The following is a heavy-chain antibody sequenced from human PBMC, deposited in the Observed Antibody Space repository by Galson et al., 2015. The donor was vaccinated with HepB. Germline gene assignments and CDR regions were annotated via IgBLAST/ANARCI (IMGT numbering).Heavy chain of an antibody. Sequence: PALVKPTPTLTLTCTFSGFSLTTSGMCVSWIRQPPGKALEWLARIDWDDDEYYSTSLKTRLTISKDTSKNQVVLTMTNMDPVDTATYNCARTYYSYGMDVWGQGTTVTVSS. CDR3: ARTYYSYGMDV. CDR2: IDWDDDE. CDR1: GFSLTTSGMC. J-gene: IGHJ6*02. V-gene: IGHV2-70*11.